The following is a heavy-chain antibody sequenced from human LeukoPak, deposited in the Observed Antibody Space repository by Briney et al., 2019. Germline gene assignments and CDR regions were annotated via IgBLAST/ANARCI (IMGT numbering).Heavy chain of an antibody. Sequence: ASVKVSCKASGYTFTGYYMHWVRQAPGQGLEWMGRINPNSGGTNYAQKFQGRVTMTRDTSISTAYMKLSRLRSDDTAVYYCARDINALEYSTPWGQGTLVTVSS. CDR2: INPNSGGT. CDR1: GYTFTGYY. D-gene: IGHD6-6*01. CDR3: ARDINALEYSTP. V-gene: IGHV1-2*06. J-gene: IGHJ5*02.